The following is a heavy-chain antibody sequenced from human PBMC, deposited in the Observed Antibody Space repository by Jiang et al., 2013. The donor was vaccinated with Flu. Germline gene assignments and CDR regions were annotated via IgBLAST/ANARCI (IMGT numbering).Heavy chain of an antibody. Sequence: GLEWIGSIYYSGSTYYNPSLKSRVTISVDTSKNQFSLKLSSVTAADTAVYYCARRYCSGGSCFFDYWGQGTLVTVSS. V-gene: IGHV4-39*01. CDR2: IYYSGST. CDR3: ARRYCSGGSCFFDY. J-gene: IGHJ4*02. D-gene: IGHD2-15*01.